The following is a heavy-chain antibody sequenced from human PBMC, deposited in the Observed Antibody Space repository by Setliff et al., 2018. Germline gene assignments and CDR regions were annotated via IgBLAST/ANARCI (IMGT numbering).Heavy chain of an antibody. J-gene: IGHJ4*02. Sequence: ASVKVSCKASGYTFSDYYMHWVRQAPGQGLEWMGMVNPGGGSSTSTQRFQGRVTMTRDTSTNTAYMELNSLTSNDTAVYYCARAGLAAAGRKGVFDHWGQGTLVTVSS. D-gene: IGHD6-13*01. V-gene: IGHV1-46*01. CDR2: VNPGGGSS. CDR3: ARAGLAAAGRKGVFDH. CDR1: GYTFSDYY.